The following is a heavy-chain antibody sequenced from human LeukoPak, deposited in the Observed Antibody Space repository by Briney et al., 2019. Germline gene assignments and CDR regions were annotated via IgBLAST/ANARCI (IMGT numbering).Heavy chain of an antibody. Sequence: SETLSLTCTVSGGSISSYYWSWIRQPAGKGLEWIGRIYTSGSTNYNPSLKSRVTMSVDTSKNQFSLKLSSVTAADTAVYYCARDVAQTYYYGSGSYWNWFDPWGQGTLVTVSS. CDR1: GGSISSYY. CDR3: ARDVAQTYYYGSGSYWNWFDP. J-gene: IGHJ5*02. V-gene: IGHV4-4*07. D-gene: IGHD3-10*01. CDR2: IYTSGST.